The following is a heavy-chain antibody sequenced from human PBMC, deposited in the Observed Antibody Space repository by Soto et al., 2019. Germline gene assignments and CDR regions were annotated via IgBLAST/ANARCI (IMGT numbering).Heavy chain of an antibody. CDR1: GGTFSSYA. Sequence: SVKVSCKASGGTFSSYAISWVRQAPGQGLEWMGGIIPIFGTANYAQKFQGRVTITADKSTSTAYMELSSLRSEDTAVYYCATDSYYYDSSGYYFPVGAFDIWGQGTMVTVSS. D-gene: IGHD3-22*01. V-gene: IGHV1-69*06. CDR2: IIPIFGTA. J-gene: IGHJ3*02. CDR3: ATDSYYYDSSGYYFPVGAFDI.